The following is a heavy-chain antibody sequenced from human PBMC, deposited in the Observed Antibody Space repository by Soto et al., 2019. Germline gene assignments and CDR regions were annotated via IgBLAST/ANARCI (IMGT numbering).Heavy chain of an antibody. D-gene: IGHD1-26*01. CDR3: ARKMYSGSYYAAFDI. V-gene: IGHV1-69*13. Sequence: ASVKVSCKASGGTFSSYAVSWVRQAPGQWLEWMGGIIPIFGTANYAQKFQGRVTITADESTSTAYMELSSLRSEDTAVYYCARKMYSGSYYAAFDIWGQGTMVTVSS. CDR1: GGTFSSYA. CDR2: IIPIFGTA. J-gene: IGHJ3*02.